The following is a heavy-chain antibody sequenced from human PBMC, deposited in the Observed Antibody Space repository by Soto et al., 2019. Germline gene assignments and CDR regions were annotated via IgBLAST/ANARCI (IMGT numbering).Heavy chain of an antibody. Sequence: GASVKVSCKASGYTFTSYGISWVRQAPGQGLEWMGWIRAYNGNTNYAQKLQGRVTMTTDTSTSTAYMELRSLRSDDTAVYYCASWVTRFYGDYDHYGMDVWGQGTTVTVSS. CDR2: IRAYNGNT. J-gene: IGHJ6*02. CDR1: GYTFTSYG. V-gene: IGHV1-18*01. CDR3: ASWVTRFYGDYDHYGMDV. D-gene: IGHD4-17*01.